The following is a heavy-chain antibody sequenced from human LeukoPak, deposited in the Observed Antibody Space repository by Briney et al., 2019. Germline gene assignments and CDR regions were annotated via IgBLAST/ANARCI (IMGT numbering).Heavy chain of an antibody. D-gene: IGHD3-9*01. J-gene: IGHJ4*02. CDR3: ARGLRYFDWLPTFDY. CDR2: INPNSGGT. V-gene: IGHV1-2*06. Sequence: ASVKVSCKASGYTFTGYYMHWVRQAPGQGLEWMGRINPNSGGTNYAQKFQGRVTMTRDTFISTAYMELSRLRSDDTAVYYCARGLRYFDWLPTFDYWGQGTLVTVSS. CDR1: GYTFTGYY.